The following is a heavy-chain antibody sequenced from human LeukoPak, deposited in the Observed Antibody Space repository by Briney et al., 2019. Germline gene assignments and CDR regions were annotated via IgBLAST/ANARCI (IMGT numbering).Heavy chain of an antibody. J-gene: IGHJ3*02. CDR3: ARDYQLPSGPDLFDI. CDR1: GFSFPNYG. CDR2: ITAYDGDT. Sequence: ASVKVSCKASGFSFPNYGISWVRQAPRQGLEWIGWITAYDGDTNYAQKFQDRVTMATDTSTSTASMELWSLRSDDTAVYYCARDYQLPSGPDLFDIWGQGTVVTVSS. V-gene: IGHV1-18*01. D-gene: IGHD1-1*01.